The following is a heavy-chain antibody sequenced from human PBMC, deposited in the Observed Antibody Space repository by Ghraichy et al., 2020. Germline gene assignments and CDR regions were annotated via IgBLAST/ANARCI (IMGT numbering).Heavy chain of an antibody. V-gene: IGHV1-2*04. Sequence: ASVKVSCKASGYTFTGYYMHWVRQAPGQGLEWMGWINPNSGGTNYAQKFQGWVTMTRDTSISTAYMELSRLRSDDTAVYYCARGPPSAGTGQTQYYYYYMDVWGKGTTVTVSS. J-gene: IGHJ6*03. CDR3: ARGPPSAGTGQTQYYYYYMDV. CDR2: INPNSGGT. CDR1: GYTFTGYY. D-gene: IGHD6-19*01.